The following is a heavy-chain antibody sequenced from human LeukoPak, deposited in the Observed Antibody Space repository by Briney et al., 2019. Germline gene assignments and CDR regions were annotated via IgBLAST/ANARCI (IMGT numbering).Heavy chain of an antibody. CDR2: ISWNSDSK. V-gene: IGHV3-9*01. CDR3: AKDRYSGSYADASDI. CDR1: GFIFGDYA. J-gene: IGHJ3*02. D-gene: IGHD1-26*01. Sequence: GGSLRLSCAASGFIFGDYAMHWVRQAPGKGLEWVSGISWNSDSKAYADSVKGRFTISRDNAKNSLYLQMNSLRVGDTALYYCAKDRYSGSYADASDIWGQGTMVTVSS.